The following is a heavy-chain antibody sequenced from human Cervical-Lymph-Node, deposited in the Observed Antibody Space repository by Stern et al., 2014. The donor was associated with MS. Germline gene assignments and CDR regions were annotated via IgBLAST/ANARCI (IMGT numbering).Heavy chain of an antibody. CDR1: GASTDFYF. Sequence: VQLQESGPGLVKPSETLSLTCTVAGASTDFYFWSWIRQPAGKGLEWIGRIFTSGSTNYIPSLKSRVTMSVDTSKNQVSLTLSSVTAADTAVYYCASSLDSSGWRYFDLWGRGILVTVSS. V-gene: IGHV4-4*07. CDR3: ASSLDSSGWRYFDL. CDR2: IFTSGST. J-gene: IGHJ2*01. D-gene: IGHD6-19*01.